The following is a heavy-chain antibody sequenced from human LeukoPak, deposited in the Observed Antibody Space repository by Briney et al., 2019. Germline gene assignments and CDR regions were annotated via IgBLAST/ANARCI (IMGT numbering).Heavy chain of an antibody. J-gene: IGHJ4*02. D-gene: IGHD5-18*01. CDR2: VYYSGST. Sequence: SETLSLTCTVSGGSISSYYWSWIRQPPGKRLEWIGYVYYSGSTNYNPSLKSRVTISVDTSKNQFSLKLSSVTAADAAVYYCARDGLRSGYSYGYLDYWGQGTLVTVSS. CDR1: GGSISSYY. CDR3: ARDGLRSGYSYGYLDY. V-gene: IGHV4-59*12.